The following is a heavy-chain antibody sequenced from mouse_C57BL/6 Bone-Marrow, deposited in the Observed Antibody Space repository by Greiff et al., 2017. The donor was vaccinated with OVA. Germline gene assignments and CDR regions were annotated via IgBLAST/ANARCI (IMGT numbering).Heavy chain of an antibody. D-gene: IGHD1-1*01. J-gene: IGHJ2*01. V-gene: IGHV14-4*01. CDR2: IDPENGDT. Sequence: EVQLQQSGAELVRPGASVKLSCTASGFNIKDDYMHWVKQRPEQGLEWIGWIDPENGDTEYASKFQGKATITADTSSNTAYLQLSSLTSEDTAVYYCTTYCYGSSYPYYFDYWGQGTTLTVSS. CDR1: GFNIKDDY. CDR3: TTYCYGSSYPYYFDY.